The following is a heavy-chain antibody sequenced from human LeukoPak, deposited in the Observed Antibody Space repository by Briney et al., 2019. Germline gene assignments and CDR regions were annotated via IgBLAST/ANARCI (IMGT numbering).Heavy chain of an antibody. J-gene: IGHJ4*02. CDR3: ARSPRGASYYYDSSGYYNDY. CDR2: INPNSGGT. CDR1: GYTFTGYY. V-gene: IGHV1-2*02. Sequence: ASVKVSCKASGYTFTGYYMHWVRQAPGQGLEWMGWINPNSGGTNYAQKFQGRVTMTRDTSIGTAYMELSRLRSDDTAVYYCARSPRGASYYYDSSGYYNDYWGQGTLVTVSS. D-gene: IGHD3-22*01.